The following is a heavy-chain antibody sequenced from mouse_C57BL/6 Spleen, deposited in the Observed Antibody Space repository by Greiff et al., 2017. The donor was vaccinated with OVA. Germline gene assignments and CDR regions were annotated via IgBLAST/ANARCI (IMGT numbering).Heavy chain of an antibody. CDR3: ARDSSGSYYFDY. CDR1: GYTFTSYW. V-gene: IGHV1-59*01. Sequence: VQLQQPGAELVRPGTSVKLSCKASGYTFTSYWMHWVKQRPGQGLEWIGVIDPSDSYTNYNQKFKGKATLTVDTSSSTAYMQLSSLTSEDSAVYYCARDSSGSYYFDYWGQGTTLTVSS. CDR2: IDPSDSYT. D-gene: IGHD3-2*02. J-gene: IGHJ2*01.